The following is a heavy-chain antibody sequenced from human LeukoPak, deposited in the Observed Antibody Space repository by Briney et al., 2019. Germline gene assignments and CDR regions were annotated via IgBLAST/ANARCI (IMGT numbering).Heavy chain of an antibody. CDR3: ARHPYQLLWLSWFDH. CDR2: IYYSGST. Sequence: PSETLSLTCTVSGGSSSSSRYYWGWIRQPPGKGLEWIGSIYYSGSTYYNPSLKSRVTISVDTSKNQFSLKLSSVTAADTAVYYCARHPYQLLWLSWFDHWGQGTLVTVSS. D-gene: IGHD2-2*01. V-gene: IGHV4-39*01. J-gene: IGHJ5*02. CDR1: GGSSSSSRYY.